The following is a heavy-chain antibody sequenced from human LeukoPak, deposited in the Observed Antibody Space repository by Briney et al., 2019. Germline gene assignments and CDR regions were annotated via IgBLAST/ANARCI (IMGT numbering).Heavy chain of an antibody. V-gene: IGHV3-33*06. J-gene: IGHJ4*02. CDR2: IWYDGSNK. CDR1: GFTLSSYG. D-gene: IGHD3-3*01. CDR3: AKPDLGLVGYFDY. Sequence: GGSLRLSCAVSGFTLSSYGMQWVRQAPGKGLEWVAVIWYDGSNKYYADSVKGRFTISRDNSKNTLYLQMKSLRADDSAGYYCAKPDLGLVGYFDYWGQGTLVTVSS.